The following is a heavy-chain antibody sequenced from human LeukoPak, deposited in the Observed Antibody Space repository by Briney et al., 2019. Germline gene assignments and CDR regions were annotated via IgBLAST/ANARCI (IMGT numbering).Heavy chain of an antibody. J-gene: IGHJ4*02. Sequence: ASVKVSSKASGYTFTSYDINWVRQATGQGLEWMGWMNPNSGNTGYAQKFQGRVSMTRNTSISTAYMELSSLRSEDTAVYYCARVQGRLRFVSYWGQGTLVTVSS. V-gene: IGHV1-8*01. D-gene: IGHD3-16*01. CDR3: ARVQGRLRFVSY. CDR1: GYTFTSYD. CDR2: MNPNSGNT.